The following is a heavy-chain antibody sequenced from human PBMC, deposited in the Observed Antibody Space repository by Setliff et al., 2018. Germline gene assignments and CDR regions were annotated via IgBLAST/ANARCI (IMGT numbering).Heavy chain of an antibody. CDR1: GGTFSSYA. CDR3: ARVLFHCSSTSCYLDAFDI. J-gene: IGHJ3*02. V-gene: IGHV1-69*06. D-gene: IGHD2-2*01. Sequence: ASVKVSCKASGGTFSSYAISWVRQAPGQGLEWMGRIIPIFGTANYAQKFQGRVTITADKSTSTAYMELSSLRSEDTAVYYCARVLFHCSSTSCYLDAFDIWGQGTMVTVSS. CDR2: IIPIFGTA.